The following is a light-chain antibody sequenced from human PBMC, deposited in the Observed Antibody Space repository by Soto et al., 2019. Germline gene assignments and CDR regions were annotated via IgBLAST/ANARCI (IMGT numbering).Light chain of an antibody. Sequence: EIVMTQSPATLSVSPGERATLSCRASQSVDINLAWYQQKPGQAPRLLIYGASTRATGIPARFSGSGSGTQFTLTISSLQSEDLAVYYCQQYESWPPYTFGQGTKLEIK. CDR3: QQYESWPPYT. V-gene: IGKV3-15*01. J-gene: IGKJ2*01. CDR1: QSVDIN. CDR2: GAS.